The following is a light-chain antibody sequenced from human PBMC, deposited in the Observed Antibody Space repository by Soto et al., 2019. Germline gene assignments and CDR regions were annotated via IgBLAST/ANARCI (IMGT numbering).Light chain of an antibody. J-gene: IGKJ5*01. CDR3: QQFNNWPSIT. CDR1: QSVSSN. CDR2: GAS. V-gene: IGKV3-15*01. Sequence: EIVMTQSPATLSVSPGERATLSCRASQSVSSNLAWYQQQPGQAPRLLISGASTRATGIPARFSGSGSGTEFTLTISSLQSGDFAVYYCQQFNNWPSITFGQGTRLEIK.